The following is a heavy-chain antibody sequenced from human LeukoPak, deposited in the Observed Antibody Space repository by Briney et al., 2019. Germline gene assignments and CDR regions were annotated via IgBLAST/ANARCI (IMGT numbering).Heavy chain of an antibody. CDR2: IIPILGIA. V-gene: IGHV1-69*04. D-gene: IGHD4-17*01. CDR1: GGTFSSYA. J-gene: IGHJ3*02. Sequence: SVKVSCKASGGTFSSYAISWVRQAPGQGLEWMGRIIPILGIANYAQKFQGRVTITADKSTSTAYMELSSLRSEDTAVYYCARPAIMTTVTTPSDDAFDIWGQGTMVTVSS. CDR3: ARPAIMTTVTTPSDDAFDI.